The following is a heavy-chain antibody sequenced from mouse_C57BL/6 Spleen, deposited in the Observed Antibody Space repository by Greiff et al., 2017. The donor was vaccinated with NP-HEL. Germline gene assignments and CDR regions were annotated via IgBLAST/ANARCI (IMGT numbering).Heavy chain of an antibody. CDR1: GYAFSSSW. CDR3: ARLSYYFDY. CDR2: IYPGDGDT. J-gene: IGHJ2*01. V-gene: IGHV1-82*01. Sequence: VKLQESGPELVKPGASVKISCKASGYAFSSSWMNWVKQRPGKGLEWIGRIYPGDGDTNYNGKFKGKATLTADKSSSTAYMQLSSLTSEDSAVYFCARLSYYFDYWGQGTTLTVSS.